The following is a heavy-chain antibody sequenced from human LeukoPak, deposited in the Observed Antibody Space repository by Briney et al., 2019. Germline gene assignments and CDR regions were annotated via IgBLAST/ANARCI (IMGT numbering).Heavy chain of an antibody. V-gene: IGHV3-74*01. CDR1: GFTFSNFW. J-gene: IGHJ4*02. CDR3: ATFYDKTFTERVDY. D-gene: IGHD2/OR15-2a*01. CDR2: IKTDGSRP. Sequence: GGSLRLSCATSGFTFSNFWMHWVRQAPGKGLVWVSRIKTDGSRPNYADSVKGRFTISRDNAKNTLFLQMNSLRAEDTAVYYCATFYDKTFTERVDYWGQGTLVTVSS.